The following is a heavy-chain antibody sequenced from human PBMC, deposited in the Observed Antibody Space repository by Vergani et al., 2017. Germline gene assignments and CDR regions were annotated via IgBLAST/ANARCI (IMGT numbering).Heavy chain of an antibody. CDR2: ISGSGGGT. D-gene: IGHD2-21*02. V-gene: IGHV3-23*01. CDR1: GFTFRSDA. J-gene: IGHJ4*02. Sequence: EVQLLESGGGLVQPGGSLRLSCAASGFTFRSDAMSWVRQAPGKGLEWVSGISGSGGGTDYADSVKGRFTISRDNSRNSLWLQINSLRAEDTAVYYCAKSGLNYCGGDCYFGYCGQGTLVTVSS. CDR3: AKSGLNYCGGDCYFGY.